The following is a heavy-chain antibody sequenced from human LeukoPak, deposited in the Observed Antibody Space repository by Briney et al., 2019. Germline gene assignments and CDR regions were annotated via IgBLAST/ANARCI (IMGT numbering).Heavy chain of an antibody. CDR2: ISGSGGIT. D-gene: IGHD3-22*01. V-gene: IGHV3-23*01. J-gene: IGHJ3*02. Sequence: PGGSLRLSCAASGFTFSSYAMSWVRQAPGKGLEWVSAISGSGGITYYADSVKGRFTISRDNSKNTLYLQMNSLRAEDTAVYYCAKADHYYYDSSGYYVSGAFDIWGQGTMVTVSS. CDR1: GFTFSSYA. CDR3: AKADHYYYDSSGYYVSGAFDI.